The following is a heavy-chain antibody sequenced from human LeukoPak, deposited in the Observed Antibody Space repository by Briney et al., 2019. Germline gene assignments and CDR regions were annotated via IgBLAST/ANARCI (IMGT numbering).Heavy chain of an antibody. Sequence: SETLSLTCAVYGGSFSGYYWSWIRQPPGKGLEWIGEINHSGSTNYNPSLKSRVTISVDTSKNQFSLKLSSVTAADTAVYYCARGGDGYNYGEYFQHWGQGTLVTVSS. J-gene: IGHJ1*01. CDR2: INHSGST. CDR3: ARGGDGYNYGEYFQH. V-gene: IGHV4-34*01. CDR1: GGSFSGYY. D-gene: IGHD5-24*01.